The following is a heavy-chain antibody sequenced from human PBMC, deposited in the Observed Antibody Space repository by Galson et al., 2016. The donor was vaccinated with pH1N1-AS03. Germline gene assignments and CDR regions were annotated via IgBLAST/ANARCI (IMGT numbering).Heavy chain of an antibody. CDR1: GFKFASYS. D-gene: IGHD3-9*01. CDR2: INRRSSSI. J-gene: IGHJ5*02. Sequence: SLRLSCAASGFKFASYSMNWVRQAPGKGLEWGSYINRRSSSILYGDSVKGRFTISRDHAQHSLYLQTIALRDDDTAVYYCQRLTGSGPWGQGTRVTVSS. V-gene: IGHV3-48*02. CDR3: QRLTGSGP.